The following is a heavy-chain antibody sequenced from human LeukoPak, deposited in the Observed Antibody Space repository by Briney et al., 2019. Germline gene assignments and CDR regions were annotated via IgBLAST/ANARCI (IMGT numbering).Heavy chain of an antibody. J-gene: IGHJ1*01. CDR2: ISGSGGST. V-gene: IGHV3-23*01. CDR3: ADGDSSGYYYVAEYFQH. Sequence: QTGGSLRLSCAASGFTFSSYAMSWVRQAPGKGLEWVSAISGSGGSTYYADSVKGRFTISRDNSKNTLYLQMNSLRAEDTAVYYCADGDSSGYYYVAEYFQHWGQGTLVTVSS. D-gene: IGHD3-22*01. CDR1: GFTFSSYA.